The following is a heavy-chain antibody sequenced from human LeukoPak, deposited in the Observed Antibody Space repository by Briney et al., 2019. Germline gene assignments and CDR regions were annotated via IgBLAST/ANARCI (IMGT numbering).Heavy chain of an antibody. D-gene: IGHD6-19*01. Sequence: EASVKVSCKASGYTFTGYYMHWVRQAPGQGLEWMGIINPSGGSTSYAQKFQGRVTMTRDMSTSTVYMELSSLRSEDTAVYYCARYSSGPGWFDPWGQGTLVTVSS. V-gene: IGHV1-46*01. J-gene: IGHJ5*02. CDR3: ARYSSGPGWFDP. CDR2: INPSGGST. CDR1: GYTFTGYY.